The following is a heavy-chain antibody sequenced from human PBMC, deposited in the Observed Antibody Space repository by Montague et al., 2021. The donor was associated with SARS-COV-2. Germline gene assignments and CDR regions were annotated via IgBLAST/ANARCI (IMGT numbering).Heavy chain of an antibody. CDR2: IFYRGST. V-gene: IGHV4-59*01. CDR3: VRGAARTFDY. CDR1: GDSLTYFY. D-gene: IGHD1/OR15-1a*01. Sequence: SETLSLTCTVSGDSLTYFYWSWIRQSPGKGLEWIGNIFYRGSTNYNPSPKGRVTISVDTSKNQFSLNLTSVTATDTAVYYCVRGAARTFDYWGQGTLVTVSS. J-gene: IGHJ4*02.